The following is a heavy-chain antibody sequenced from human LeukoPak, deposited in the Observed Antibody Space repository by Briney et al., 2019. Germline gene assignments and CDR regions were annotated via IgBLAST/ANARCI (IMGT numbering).Heavy chain of an antibody. CDR3: ARTGYSSGWYRRKWGYYFDY. CDR1: GGSISSYY. CDR2: IYYSGST. J-gene: IGHJ4*02. V-gene: IGHV4-59*01. D-gene: IGHD6-19*01. Sequence: PSETLSLTCTVSGGSISSYYWSWVRQPPGKGLEWIGYIYYSGSTNYNPSLKSRVTISVDTSKNQFSLKLSSVTAADTAVYYCARTGYSSGWYRRKWGYYFDYWGQGTLVTVSS.